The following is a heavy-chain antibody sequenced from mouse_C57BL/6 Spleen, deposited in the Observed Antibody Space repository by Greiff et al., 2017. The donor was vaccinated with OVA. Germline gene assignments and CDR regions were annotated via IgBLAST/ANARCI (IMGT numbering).Heavy chain of an antibody. CDR3: ARHEERGYDYGYYFDY. Sequence: VKLQESGAELVKPGASVKLSCKASGYTFTEYTIHWVKQRSGQGLEWIGWFYPGSGSIKYNEKFKDKATLTADKSSSTVYMELSRLTSEDSAVYFCARHEERGYDYGYYFDYWGQGTTLTVSS. D-gene: IGHD2-4*01. CDR1: GYTFTEYT. V-gene: IGHV1-62-2*01. CDR2: FYPGSGSI. J-gene: IGHJ2*01.